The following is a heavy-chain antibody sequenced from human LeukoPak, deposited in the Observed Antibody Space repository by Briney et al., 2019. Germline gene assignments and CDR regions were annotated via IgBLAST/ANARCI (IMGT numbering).Heavy chain of an antibody. V-gene: IGHV3-21*01. CDR3: ARVPFRDLDY. Sequence: KSGGSLRLSCAASGFTFSSYSMNWVRQAPGKGLEWVSSISSSSSYIYYADSVKGRFTISRDNAKNSLYLQMNSLRAEDTAVYYCARVPFRDLDYWGQGTLVTVSS. J-gene: IGHJ4*02. CDR2: ISSSSSYI. D-gene: IGHD2-2*01. CDR1: GFTFSSYS.